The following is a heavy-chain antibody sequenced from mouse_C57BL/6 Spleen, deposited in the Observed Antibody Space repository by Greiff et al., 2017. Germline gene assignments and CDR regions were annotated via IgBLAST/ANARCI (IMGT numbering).Heavy chain of an antibody. CDR3: ARGDLLLRWRDY. J-gene: IGHJ2*01. V-gene: IGHV1-64*01. CDR2: IHPTSGRT. CDR1: GYTFTSYW. D-gene: IGHD1-1*01. Sequence: QVQLQQPGAELVKPGASVKLSCKASGYTFTSYWMHWVKQRPGQGLEWIGMIHPTSGRTNYNEKFKSKATLTVDKSSSTSYMQLSSLTSEDSAVYYCARGDLLLRWRDYWGQGTTLTVSS.